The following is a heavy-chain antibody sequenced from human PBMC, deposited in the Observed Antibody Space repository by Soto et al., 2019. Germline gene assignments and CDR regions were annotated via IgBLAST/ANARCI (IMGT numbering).Heavy chain of an antibody. Sequence: GGSLRLSCAASGFTFSSYGMHWVRQAPGKGLEWVAVIWYDGSNKYYADSVKGRFTISRDNSKNTLYLQMNSLRAEDTAVYYCARSSYCSSTSCYSERYYYYYGMDVWGQGTTVTVSS. CDR1: GFTFSSYG. CDR3: ARSSYCSSTSCYSERYYYYYGMDV. V-gene: IGHV3-33*01. J-gene: IGHJ6*02. D-gene: IGHD2-2*01. CDR2: IWYDGSNK.